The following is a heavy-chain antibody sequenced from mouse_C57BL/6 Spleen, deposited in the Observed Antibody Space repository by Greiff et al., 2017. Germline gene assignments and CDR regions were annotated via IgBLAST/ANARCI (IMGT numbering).Heavy chain of an antibody. CDR2: ISDGGSYT. CDR3: ARRSYGYDRNYFDY. D-gene: IGHD2-2*01. J-gene: IGHJ2*01. V-gene: IGHV5-4*03. CDR1: GFTFSSYA. Sequence: EVKLEESGGGLVKPGGSLKLSCAASGFTFSSYAMSWVRQTPEKRLEWVATISDGGSYTYYPDNVKGRFTISRDNTKNNLYLQMSHLSSEDTAMYYCARRSYGYDRNYFDYWGQGTTLTVSS.